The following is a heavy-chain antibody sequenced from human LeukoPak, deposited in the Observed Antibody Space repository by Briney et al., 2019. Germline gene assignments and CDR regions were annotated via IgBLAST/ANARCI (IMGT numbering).Heavy chain of an antibody. Sequence: ASVKVSCKASGYTFTSYGISWVRQAPGQGLEWMGWISAYNGNTNYAQKLQGRVTMNTDTSTSTAYMELRSLRSDDTAVYYCAREDNGYYSDYYMDVWGKGTTVTVSS. J-gene: IGHJ6*03. D-gene: IGHD5-12*01. V-gene: IGHV1-18*01. CDR3: AREDNGYYSDYYMDV. CDR2: ISAYNGNT. CDR1: GYTFTSYG.